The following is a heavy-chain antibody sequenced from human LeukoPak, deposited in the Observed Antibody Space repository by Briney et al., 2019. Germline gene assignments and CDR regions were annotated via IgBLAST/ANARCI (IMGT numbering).Heavy chain of an antibody. CDR3: ARGPNSSSWFFDY. Sequence: ASVKVSCKASGYTFTGYYIHWVRQAPGQGLEWVGWINPNSGATNYAQKFQGWVTMTRDTSINTVYMELSRLRSDDTALYYCARGPNSSSWFFDYWGQGTLVTVSS. CDR2: INPNSGAT. V-gene: IGHV1-2*04. CDR1: GYTFTGYY. J-gene: IGHJ4*02. D-gene: IGHD6-13*01.